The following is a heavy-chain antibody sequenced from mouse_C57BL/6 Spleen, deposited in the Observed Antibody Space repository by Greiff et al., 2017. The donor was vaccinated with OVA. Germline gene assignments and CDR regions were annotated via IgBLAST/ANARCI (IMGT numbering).Heavy chain of an antibody. Sequence: VQLQQSGPGLVQPSQSLSITCTVSGFSLTSYGVHWVRQSPGKGLEWLGVIWRGGSTDYNAAFMSRLSITKDNSKSQVFFKMNSLQADDTAIYYCARNYYGSSYVSSWFAYWGQGTLVTVSA. V-gene: IGHV2-5*01. D-gene: IGHD1-1*01. CDR3: ARNYYGSSYVSSWFAY. J-gene: IGHJ3*01. CDR1: GFSLTSYG. CDR2: IWRGGST.